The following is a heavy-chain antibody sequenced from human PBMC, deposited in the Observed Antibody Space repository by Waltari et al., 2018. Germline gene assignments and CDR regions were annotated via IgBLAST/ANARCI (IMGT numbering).Heavy chain of an antibody. D-gene: IGHD1-26*01. Sequence: QVQLQESGPGLVKPSETLSLTCSVSGGSISRGGLFWSWIRQYPGKGLEWIGDIYYSGTTYYNPSLKSRVSISMDTSNNHWSLSLASVTAADTAVYYCARDLVGATIGYWGQGTLVTVSS. CDR3: ARDLVGATIGY. J-gene: IGHJ4*02. V-gene: IGHV4-31*03. CDR2: IYYSGTT. CDR1: GGSISRGGLF.